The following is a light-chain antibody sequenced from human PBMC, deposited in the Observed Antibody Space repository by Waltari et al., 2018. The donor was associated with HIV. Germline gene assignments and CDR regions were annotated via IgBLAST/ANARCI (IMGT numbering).Light chain of an antibody. J-gene: IGLJ3*02. CDR1: SSHIGDFS. Sequence: QSVLTQPLSASGTPGQRVTISCSGSSSHIGDFSVSWYQHLPGVAPKLLIYANNQRPSGVPDRFSGSRSGTSASLASSGRRSEDEAVYSCAVWDDSLRGGVFGGGTKLTVL. CDR3: AVWDDSLRGGV. V-gene: IGLV1-47*01. CDR2: ANN.